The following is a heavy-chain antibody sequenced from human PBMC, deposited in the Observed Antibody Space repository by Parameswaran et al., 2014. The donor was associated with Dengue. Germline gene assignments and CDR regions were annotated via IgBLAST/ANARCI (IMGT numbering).Heavy chain of an antibody. D-gene: IGHD2-15*01. J-gene: IGHJ5*02. CDR2: IYYSGST. Sequence: WIRQPPGKGLEWIGYIYYSGSTNYNPSLKSRVTISVDTSKNQFSLKLSSVTAADTAVYYCARHKAGVAATPYNWFDPWGQGTLVTVSS. V-gene: IGHV4-59*08. CDR3: ARHKAGVAATPYNWFDP.